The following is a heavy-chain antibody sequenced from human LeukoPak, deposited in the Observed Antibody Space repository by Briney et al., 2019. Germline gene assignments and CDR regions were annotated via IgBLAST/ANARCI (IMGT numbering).Heavy chain of an antibody. CDR2: IRYDGSNK. CDR3: AKDLGRTYYYGSGKMD. Sequence: PGGSLRLSCAASGFTFSNYGVHWVRQAPGKGLEWVSFIRYDGSNKYYADSVKGRFTISRDNSKNTLYLQMNSLRAEDTAVYYCAKDLGRTYYYGSGKMDWGQGTLVTVSS. D-gene: IGHD3-10*01. V-gene: IGHV3-30*02. CDR1: GFTFSNYG. J-gene: IGHJ4*02.